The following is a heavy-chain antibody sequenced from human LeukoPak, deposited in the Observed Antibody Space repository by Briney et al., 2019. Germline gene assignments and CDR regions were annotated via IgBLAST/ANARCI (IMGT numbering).Heavy chain of an antibody. Sequence: ASVKVSCKASVYTFTSYDINWVRQATGQGLEWMGWMNPNSGNTGYAQKFQGRVTMTRNTSISTAYMELSSLRSEDTAVYYCARRYSSGWYRWGNYDYWGQGTLVTVSS. CDR2: MNPNSGNT. CDR1: VYTFTSYD. D-gene: IGHD6-19*01. V-gene: IGHV1-8*01. J-gene: IGHJ4*02. CDR3: ARRYSSGWYRWGNYDY.